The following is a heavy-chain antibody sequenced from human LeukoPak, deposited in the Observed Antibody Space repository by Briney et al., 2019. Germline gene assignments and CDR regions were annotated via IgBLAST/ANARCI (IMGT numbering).Heavy chain of an antibody. V-gene: IGHV3-23*01. D-gene: IGHD6-13*01. CDR3: ARDLVGSWYRAGLDY. Sequence: GGSLRLSCAASGFTFSSYAMSWVRQAPGKGLEWVSAISGSGGSTYYADSVKGRFTISRDNSKNTLYLQMNSLRAEDTAVYYCARDLVGSWYRAGLDYWGQGTLVTVSS. CDR2: ISGSGGST. J-gene: IGHJ4*02. CDR1: GFTFSSYA.